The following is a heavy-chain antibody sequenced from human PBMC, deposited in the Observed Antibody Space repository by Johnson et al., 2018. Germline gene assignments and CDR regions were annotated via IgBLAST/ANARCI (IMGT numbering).Heavy chain of an antibody. V-gene: IGHV3-33*01. J-gene: IGHJ6*02. D-gene: IGHD5-18*01. CDR1: GFTFSSYG. CDR3: GREGTAMAVYYGMDV. Sequence: QVRLVQSGGGVVQPGRSLRLSCAASGFTFSSYGMHWVRQAPGTGLEWVSFIWYDGSNKYYVDSVKGRLTISRDNAKKSLYLQMNSLRAADTAVYYCGREGTAMAVYYGMDVWGQGTTVTVSS. CDR2: IWYDGSNK.